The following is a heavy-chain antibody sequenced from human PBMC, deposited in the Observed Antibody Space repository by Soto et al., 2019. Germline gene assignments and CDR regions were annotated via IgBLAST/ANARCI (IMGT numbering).Heavy chain of an antibody. Sequence: SGESLKISCKGSGYSFTSYWIGWVRQMPGKGLEWMGIIYPGDSDTRYSPSFQGQVTISADKSISTAYLQWSSLKASDTAMYYCARRRVRYSSSWYVRDYFDYWGQGTLVTVSS. CDR3: ARRRVRYSSSWYVRDYFDY. D-gene: IGHD6-13*01. CDR2: IYPGDSDT. V-gene: IGHV5-51*01. CDR1: GYSFTSYW. J-gene: IGHJ4*02.